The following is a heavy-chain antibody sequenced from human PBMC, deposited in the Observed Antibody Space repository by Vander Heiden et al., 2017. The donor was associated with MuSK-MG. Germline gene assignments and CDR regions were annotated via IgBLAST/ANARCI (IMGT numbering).Heavy chain of an antibody. Sequence: QVQLVESGGGVVQPGRSLRLSCAASGFTFSSYGMHWVRQAPGKGLEWVAVIWYDGSNKYYADSVKGRFTISRDNSKNTLYLQMNSLRAEDTAVYYCAKDSRMVIYYFDYWGQRTLVTVSS. CDR1: GFTFSSYG. V-gene: IGHV3-33*06. CDR3: AKDSRMVIYYFDY. CDR2: IWYDGSNK. J-gene: IGHJ4*02. D-gene: IGHD2-15*01.